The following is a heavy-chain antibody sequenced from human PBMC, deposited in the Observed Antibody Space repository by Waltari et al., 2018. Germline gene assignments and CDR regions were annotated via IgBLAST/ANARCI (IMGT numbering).Heavy chain of an antibody. D-gene: IGHD3-22*01. CDR2: ISAYNGNT. CDR1: GYTFTSYG. CDR3: ARADGGGYYDSRELPFDY. V-gene: IGHV1-18*01. Sequence: QVQLVQSGAEVKKPGASVKVSCKASGYTFTSYGISWVRQAPGQGLEWMGWISAYNGNTNYAQKLQGRVTMTTDTSTSTAYMELRSLRSDDTAVYYCARADGGGYYDSRELPFDYWGQGTLVTVSS. J-gene: IGHJ4*02.